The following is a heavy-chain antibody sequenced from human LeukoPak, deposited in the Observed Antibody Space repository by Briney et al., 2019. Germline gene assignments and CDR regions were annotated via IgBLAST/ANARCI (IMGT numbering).Heavy chain of an antibody. D-gene: IGHD2-2*01. V-gene: IGHV4-59*01. CDR3: ARGRWVRTSCYFDY. Sequence: SETLSLTCTVSGGSISSYYWSWIRQPPGKGLEWIGYIYYSGSTNYNPSLKSRVTISVDTSKNQFSLKLSSVTAADTAVYYCARGRWVRTSCYFDYWGQGTLVTVSS. CDR1: GGSISSYY. CDR2: IYYSGST. J-gene: IGHJ4*02.